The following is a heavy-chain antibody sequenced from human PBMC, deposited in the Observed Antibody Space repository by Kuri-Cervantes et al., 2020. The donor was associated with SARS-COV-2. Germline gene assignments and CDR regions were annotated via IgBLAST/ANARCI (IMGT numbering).Heavy chain of an antibody. CDR2: IYTSGST. D-gene: IGHD3-3*01. J-gene: IGHJ3*02. Sequence: SQTLSLTCAVFGGSSSGYYWGWIRQPSGRGLEWIGHIYTSGSTNYNPSLKSRVTISVDTSKNQFSLKLSSVTAADTAVYYCARDQGSGNPALNACDIWGQGTTVTVSS. V-gene: IGHV4-4*08. CDR3: ARDQGSGNPALNACDI. CDR1: GGSSSGYY.